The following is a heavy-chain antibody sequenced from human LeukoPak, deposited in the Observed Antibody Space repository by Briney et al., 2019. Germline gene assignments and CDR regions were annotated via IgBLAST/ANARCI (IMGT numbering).Heavy chain of an antibody. V-gene: IGHV3-74*01. Sequence: GGSLRLSCAASGFTFSSYWMHWVRQAPGKGLVWVSRISSDGSGTSYADSVKGRFTISRDNAKNTLYLQMNSLRAEDTAVYYCVGSRTSNWFDPWGQGTLVTVSS. D-gene: IGHD3-16*01. CDR1: GFTFSSYW. J-gene: IGHJ5*02. CDR2: ISSDGSGT. CDR3: VGSRTSNWFDP.